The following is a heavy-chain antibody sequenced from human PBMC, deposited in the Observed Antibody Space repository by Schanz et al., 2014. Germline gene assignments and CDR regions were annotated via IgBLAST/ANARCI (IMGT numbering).Heavy chain of an antibody. J-gene: IGHJ4*02. CDR2: ITSTSRYI. CDR3: ARGVRVRGIIIDY. CDR1: GFTVSINY. Sequence: EVPLVESGGGLVQPGGSLRLSCAASGFTVSINYMSWVRQAPGKGLEWASSITSTSRYIYYADSLKGRFTISRDNAKNSVYLQMNSLRAEDTAEYYCARGVRVRGIIIDYWGPGTLVTVSS. V-gene: IGHV3-21*01. D-gene: IGHD3-10*01.